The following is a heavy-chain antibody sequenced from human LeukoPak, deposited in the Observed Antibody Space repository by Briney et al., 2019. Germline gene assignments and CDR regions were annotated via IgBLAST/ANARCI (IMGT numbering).Heavy chain of an antibody. CDR3: AKETRGSYSDY. V-gene: IGHV3-30*02. CDR2: ISYDGSNR. J-gene: IGHJ4*02. CDR1: GFTFSGSG. Sequence: VGSLRLSCAASGFTFSGSGMHGVRQAPGKGREWVALISYDGSNRYYADSVKGRFTISRDNSKNTLYLRMNSLRAEDTAVYYCAKETRGSYSDYWGQGTLVTVSS. D-gene: IGHD5-12*01.